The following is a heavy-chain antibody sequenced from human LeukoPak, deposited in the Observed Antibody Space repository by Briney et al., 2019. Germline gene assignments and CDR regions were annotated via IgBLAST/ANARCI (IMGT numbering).Heavy chain of an antibody. CDR2: IIPILGIA. J-gene: IGHJ5*02. V-gene: IGHV1-69*04. D-gene: IGHD2-2*01. CDR3: ANLGYCSSTSCQKYNWFDP. Sequence: ASVTVSCKASGGTFTSYAISWVRQAPGQGREWMGRIIPILGIANYAQKFQGRVTITADKSTSTAYMELSSLRSEDTAVYYCANLGYCSSTSCQKYNWFDPWGQGTLVTVSS. CDR1: GGTFTSYA.